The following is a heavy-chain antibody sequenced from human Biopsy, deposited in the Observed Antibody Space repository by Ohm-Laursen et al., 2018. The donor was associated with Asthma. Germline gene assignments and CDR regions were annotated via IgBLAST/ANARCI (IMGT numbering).Heavy chain of an antibody. CDR3: ARGDSSNWSHYYFDY. CDR1: GFAVSRDH. Sequence: SLRLSCTASGFAVSRDHMFWVRQAPGKGLERVSVIYSGGTSHTADSVRGRFTISRDYSKNTLYLQMHGLRAEDTAVYYCARGDSSNWSHYYFDYWGQGTPVTVSS. V-gene: IGHV3-53*01. D-gene: IGHD3-22*01. CDR2: IYSGGTS. J-gene: IGHJ4*02.